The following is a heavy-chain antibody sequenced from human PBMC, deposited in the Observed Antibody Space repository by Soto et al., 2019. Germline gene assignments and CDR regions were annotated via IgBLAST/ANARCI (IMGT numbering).Heavy chain of an antibody. CDR3: SSVPTVTTMHHAFDI. V-gene: IGHV3-48*01. CDR2: ISSSSSTI. D-gene: IGHD4-17*01. CDR1: GFTFSSYS. J-gene: IGHJ3*02. Sequence: EVQLVESGGGLVQPGGSLRLSCAASGFTFSSYSMNWVRQAPGTGLEWVSYISSSSSTIYYADSVKGRFTFSRDNAKYSLYLQMNSLRSVYTSVYYCSSVPTVTTMHHAFDIWGQGTMVTVAS.